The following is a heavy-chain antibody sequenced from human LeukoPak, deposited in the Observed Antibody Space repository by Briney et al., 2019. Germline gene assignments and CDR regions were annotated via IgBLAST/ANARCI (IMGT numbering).Heavy chain of an antibody. D-gene: IGHD5-18*01. CDR2: INHSGST. CDR1: GGSFSGYY. CDR3: ARGLKLWKFDY. V-gene: IGHV4-34*01. J-gene: IGHJ4*02. Sequence: SETLSLTCAVYGGSFSGYYWSWIRQPPGKRLEWIGEINHSGSTNYNPSLKSRVTISVDTSKNQFSLKLSSVTAADTAVYYCARGLKLWKFDYWGQGTLVTVSS.